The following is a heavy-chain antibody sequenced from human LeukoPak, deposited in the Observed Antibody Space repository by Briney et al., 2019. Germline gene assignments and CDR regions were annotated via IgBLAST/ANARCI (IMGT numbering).Heavy chain of an antibody. D-gene: IGHD3-16*01. CDR2: IYYSGNT. V-gene: IGHV4-59*08. Sequence: SETLSLTCTVSGGSINNYYWSWIRQPPGKGLEWIGYIYYSGNTNYNPSLKSRVTISVDTSKNQFSLKLSSVTAADTAVYYCARNNYDYVLDYWGQGTLVTVSS. J-gene: IGHJ4*02. CDR3: ARNNYDYVLDY. CDR1: GGSINNYY.